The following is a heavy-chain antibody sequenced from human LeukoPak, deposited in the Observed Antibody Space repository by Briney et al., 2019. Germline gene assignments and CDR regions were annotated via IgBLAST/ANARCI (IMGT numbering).Heavy chain of an antibody. CDR3: ARFKLSWFGEGHNWFDP. CDR1: GYSFTSYW. D-gene: IGHD3-10*01. J-gene: IGHJ5*02. CDR2: IYPGDSDT. V-gene: IGHV5-51*01. Sequence: GESLKISCKGSGYSFTSYWIGWVRQMPGKGLEWMGIIYPGDSDTRYSPSFQGQVTISADKSISTAYLQWSSLKASDTAMYYCARFKLSWFGEGHNWFDPWGQGTLVTVSS.